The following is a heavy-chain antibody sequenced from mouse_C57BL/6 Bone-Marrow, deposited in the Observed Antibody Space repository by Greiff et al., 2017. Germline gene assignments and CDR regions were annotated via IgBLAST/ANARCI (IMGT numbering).Heavy chain of an antibody. D-gene: IGHD1-1*01. CDR1: GYTFTSYW. CDR2: IDPSDSYT. CDR3: ARYYYGSYYYAMDY. Sequence: QVQLQQPGAELVMPGASVKLSCKASGYTFTSYWMHWVKQRPGQGLEWIGEIDPSDSYTNYNQKFKGKSTLTVDKSSSTAYMQLSSLTSEDSAVYYCARYYYGSYYYAMDYWGQGTSVTVSS. J-gene: IGHJ4*01. V-gene: IGHV1-69*01.